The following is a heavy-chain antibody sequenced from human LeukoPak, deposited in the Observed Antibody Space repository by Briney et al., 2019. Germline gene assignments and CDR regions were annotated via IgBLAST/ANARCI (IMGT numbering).Heavy chain of an antibody. J-gene: IGHJ4*02. CDR1: GFTFSDYY. D-gene: IGHD3-16*02. Sequence: GGSLRLSCAASGFTFSDYYMSWIRQAPGKGLEWVSYISSSSSYTNYADSVKGRFPISRDNAKNSLYLQMNSLRAEDTAVYYCARESIVVVPAADDYVWGSYRLRSIYDYWGQGTLVTVSS. V-gene: IGHV3-11*05. CDR3: ARESIVVVPAADDYVWGSYRLRSIYDY. CDR2: ISSSSSYT.